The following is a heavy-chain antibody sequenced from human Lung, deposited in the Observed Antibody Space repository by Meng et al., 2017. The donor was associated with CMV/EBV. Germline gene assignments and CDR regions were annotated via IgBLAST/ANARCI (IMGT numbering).Heavy chain of an antibody. V-gene: IGHV4-30-2*06. CDR1: GGFISSRDYS. J-gene: IGHJ4*02. CDR2: IYHGGKT. D-gene: IGHD5-24*01. Sequence: SGGFISSRDYSWNWIRQSPGKGLEWIGFIYHGGKTYYNLYLKSRVTISVDTSKNELYLRLNSVTAADTAVYYCARRRDGYKYWFFDNWGQGALVTVSS. CDR3: ARRRDGYKYWFFDN.